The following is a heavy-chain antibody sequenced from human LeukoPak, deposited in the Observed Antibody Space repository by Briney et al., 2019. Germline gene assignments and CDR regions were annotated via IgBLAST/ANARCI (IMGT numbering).Heavy chain of an antibody. V-gene: IGHV3-53*05. CDR3: AKRWELRRGAFDI. Sequence: GGSLRLSCAASGFTVSSNYMSWVRQAPGKGLEWVSVIYSGGSTYYADSVKGRFTISRDNSKNTLYLQMNSLRAEDTAVYYCAKRWELRRGAFDIWGQGTMVTVSS. J-gene: IGHJ3*02. CDR2: IYSGGST. D-gene: IGHD1-26*01. CDR1: GFTVSSNY.